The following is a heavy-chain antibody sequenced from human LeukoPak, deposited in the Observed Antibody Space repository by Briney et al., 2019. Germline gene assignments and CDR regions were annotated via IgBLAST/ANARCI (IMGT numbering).Heavy chain of an antibody. D-gene: IGHD3-22*01. J-gene: IGHJ4*02. CDR2: INPNSGGT. CDR3: ARDLYYYDSSGYYF. Sequence: ASVKVSCKASGYTFTCYYMHWVRQAPGQGLEWMGWINPNSGGTNYAQKFQGRVTMTRDTSISTAYMELSRLRSDDTAVYYCARDLYYYDSSGYYFWGQGTLVTVSS. V-gene: IGHV1-2*02. CDR1: GYTFTCYY.